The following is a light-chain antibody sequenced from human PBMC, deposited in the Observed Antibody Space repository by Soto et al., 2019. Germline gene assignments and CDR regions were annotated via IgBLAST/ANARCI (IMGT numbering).Light chain of an antibody. J-gene: IGKJ1*01. CDR2: DAS. V-gene: IGKV3-20*01. CDR1: RSVRNSL. Sequence: EIVLTQSPGTLSLSPGERVTLSCRASRSVRNSLLAWYQQKPGQAPRLLIYDASTRATGIPDRISGSGSGTDFTLTISRLEPEDFAVYYCHQYDTIAQTFGQGTKVDIK. CDR3: HQYDTIAQT.